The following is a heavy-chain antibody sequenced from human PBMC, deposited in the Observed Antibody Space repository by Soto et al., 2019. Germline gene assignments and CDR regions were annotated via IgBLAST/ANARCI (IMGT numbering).Heavy chain of an antibody. CDR2: ISWNSNTI. J-gene: IGHJ3*02. V-gene: IGHV3-9*01. D-gene: IGHD1-1*01. CDR3: ARDQGTFRPFDT. Sequence: GGCLRLSCAACGFTFDDYVMHWVRQDPGKGLEWVSGISWNSNTIDYADSVKGRFTISRDNAKNSLYLQMSSLTVEDTALYYCARDQGTFRPFDTRGQGTMV. CDR1: GFTFDDYV.